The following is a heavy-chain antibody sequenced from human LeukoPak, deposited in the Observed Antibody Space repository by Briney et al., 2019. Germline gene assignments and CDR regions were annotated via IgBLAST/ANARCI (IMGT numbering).Heavy chain of an antibody. V-gene: IGHV3-48*01. CDR2: ISSSSSTI. J-gene: IGHJ6*03. CDR1: GFTFSSYS. Sequence: GGSLRLSCAASGFTFSSYSMNWVRQAPGKGLEWVSYISSSSSTIYYADSVKGRFTISRDNAKNSLYLQMNSLRAEDTAVYYCARYAFWSGPKYMDVWGKGTTVTVSS. D-gene: IGHD3-3*01. CDR3: ARYAFWSGPKYMDV.